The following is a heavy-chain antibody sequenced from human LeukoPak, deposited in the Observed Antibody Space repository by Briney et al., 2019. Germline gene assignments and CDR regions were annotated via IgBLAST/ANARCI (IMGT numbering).Heavy chain of an antibody. V-gene: IGHV5-51*01. J-gene: IGHJ4*02. D-gene: IGHD1-20*01. CDR1: GYSFASYW. CDR2: IHPNDTST. CDR3: ARHNNWAFDY. Sequence: GESLKISCKASGYSFASYWIGWVRQTSGKGLEWMAIIHPNDTSTIYSPSFQGQVTISADRSITAAYLQWNTLQASDTAIYYCARHNNWAFDYWDRGTLLTVSS.